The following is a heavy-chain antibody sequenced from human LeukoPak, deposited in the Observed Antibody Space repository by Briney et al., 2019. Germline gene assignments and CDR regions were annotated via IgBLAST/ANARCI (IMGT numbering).Heavy chain of an antibody. CDR3: ARGQGMYDRFDP. CDR1: GGSFSGYY. J-gene: IGHJ5*02. V-gene: IGHV4-34*01. Sequence: SETLSLTCAVYGGSFSGYYWSWIRQPPGKGLEWIGEINHSGSTNYNPSLKSRVTISVDTSKNQFSLKLSSVTAADTAVYYCARGQGMYDRFDPWGQGTLVTVSS. D-gene: IGHD1-1*01. CDR2: INHSGST.